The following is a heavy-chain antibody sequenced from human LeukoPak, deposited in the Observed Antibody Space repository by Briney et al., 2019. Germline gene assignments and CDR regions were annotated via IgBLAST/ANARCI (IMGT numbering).Heavy chain of an antibody. V-gene: IGHV3-33*06. CDR3: AKDRLYGNTINDDAFDI. D-gene: IGHD5-24*01. Sequence: GGSLRLSCAASGFTFSSYWMSWFRQAPGKGLEWVAVIWYDGRNEYYADSVKGRFTISRDNSKSTLYLQMNSLRAEDTGVYYCAKDRLYGNTINDDAFDIWGQGTMVTVFS. J-gene: IGHJ3*02. CDR2: IWYDGRNE. CDR1: GFTFSSYW.